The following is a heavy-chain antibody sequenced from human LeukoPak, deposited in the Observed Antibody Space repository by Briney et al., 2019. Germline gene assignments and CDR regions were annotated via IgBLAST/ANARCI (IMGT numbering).Heavy chain of an antibody. J-gene: IGHJ4*02. CDR1: GGSISSGGYY. CDR3: ARGRGIVVVTAIISKYYFDY. V-gene: IGHV4-31*03. D-gene: IGHD2-21*02. Sequence: SQTLSLTCTVSGGSISSGGYYWSWIRQHPGNGLEWIGEINHSGSTNYNPSLKSRVTISVDTSKNQFSLKLSSVTAADTAVYYCARGRGIVVVTAIISKYYFDYWGQGTLVTVSS. CDR2: INHSGST.